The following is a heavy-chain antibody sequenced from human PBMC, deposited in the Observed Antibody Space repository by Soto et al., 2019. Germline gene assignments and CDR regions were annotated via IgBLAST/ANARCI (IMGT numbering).Heavy chain of an antibody. Sequence: PGESLKISCKGSGYSFTSYWIGWVRQMPGKGLEWMGIIYPGDSDTRYSPSFQGQVTISADKSISTAYLQWSSLKASDTAMYYCARGGDRTYYDILPGPNWFDPWGQGTLVTVSS. J-gene: IGHJ5*02. D-gene: IGHD3-9*01. CDR2: IYPGDSDT. V-gene: IGHV5-51*01. CDR1: GYSFTSYW. CDR3: ARGGDRTYYDILPGPNWFDP.